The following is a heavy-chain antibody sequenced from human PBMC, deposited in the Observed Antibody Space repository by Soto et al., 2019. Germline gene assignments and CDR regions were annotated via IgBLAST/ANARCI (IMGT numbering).Heavy chain of an antibody. CDR1: GYTFTSYD. V-gene: IGHV1-8*01. Sequence: QVQLVQSGAEVKKPGASVKVSCKASGYTFTSYDINWVRQATGQGLEWMGWMNPNSGNTGYAQKFQGRVTMTRNTSISTAYMELSSMRSEDTAVYYCARGKEITFGGVIVRSGDYWGQGTLVTVSS. CDR2: MNPNSGNT. J-gene: IGHJ4*02. D-gene: IGHD3-16*02. CDR3: ARGKEITFGGVIVRSGDY.